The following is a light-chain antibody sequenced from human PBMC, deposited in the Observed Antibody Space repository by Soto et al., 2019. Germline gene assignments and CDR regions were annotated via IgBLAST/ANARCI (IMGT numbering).Light chain of an antibody. J-gene: IGKJ3*01. Sequence: EVVLTQSPATLSLSPGARATLSCRASQSVSGYVAWYQKTPGQAHRLLIYDASNSATGIPARFSGFGSETDFTLTISSIEPEYFALYYCQRRSTWPAVTFGPGTKVEIK. CDR2: DAS. CDR3: QRRSTWPAVT. V-gene: IGKV3-11*01. CDR1: QSVSGY.